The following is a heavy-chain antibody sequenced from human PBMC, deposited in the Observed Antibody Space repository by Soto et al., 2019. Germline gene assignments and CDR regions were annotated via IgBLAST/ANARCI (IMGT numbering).Heavy chain of an antibody. V-gene: IGHV1-18*01. Sequence: VQLVQSGAEVKQPGASVKVSCKASGYTFTNYGVTWVRQAPGQGLEWMGWINGDNGDTHYAQNVQGKANMTTDKFTRTSYMELRSLKSTDTAVYYCASHGRDYNAYTGVYSSYGMNVWGQGTTITVSS. J-gene: IGHJ6*02. CDR2: INGDNGDT. CDR3: ASHGRDYNAYTGVYSSYGMNV. CDR1: GYTFTNYG. D-gene: IGHD7-27*01.